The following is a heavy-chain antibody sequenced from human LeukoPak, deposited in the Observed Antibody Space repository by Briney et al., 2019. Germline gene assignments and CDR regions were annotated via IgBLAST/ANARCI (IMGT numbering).Heavy chain of an antibody. CDR2: IYWDDDK. D-gene: IGHD3-9*01. CDR3: AHRRTETLRYFDWYFDY. V-gene: IGHV2-5*02. Sequence: SGPTLVNPTQTLTLTCTFSGFSLSTSGVGVGWIRQPPGKALEWLALIYWDDDKRYSPSLKSGLTITKDTSKNQVVLTMTNMDPVDTATYYCAHRRTETLRYFDWYFDYWGQGTLVTVSS. J-gene: IGHJ4*02. CDR1: GFSLSTSGVG.